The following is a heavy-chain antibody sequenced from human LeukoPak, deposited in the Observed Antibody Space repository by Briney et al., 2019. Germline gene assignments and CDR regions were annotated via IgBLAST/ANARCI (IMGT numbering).Heavy chain of an antibody. J-gene: IGHJ4*02. CDR1: EFRFGRDW. Sequence: GGSLRLTCVASEFRFGRDWISWVRQAPGKGLEWVSYISSSGSTIYYADSVKGRFTISRDNAKNSLYLQMNSLRAEDTAVYYCARDVVVIQLDYWGQGTLVTVSS. V-gene: IGHV3-48*04. D-gene: IGHD2-21*01. CDR3: ARDVVVIQLDY. CDR2: ISSSGSTI.